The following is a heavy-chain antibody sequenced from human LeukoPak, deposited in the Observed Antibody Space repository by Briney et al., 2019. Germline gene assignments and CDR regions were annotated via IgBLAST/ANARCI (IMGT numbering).Heavy chain of an antibody. CDR1: GFTFNNYS. D-gene: IGHD2-2*01. J-gene: IGHJ4*02. CDR2: ISRSSSYI. V-gene: IGHV3-21*06. CDR3: ARAKVDCSSTSCRAYYLDY. Sequence: GGSLRLSCAASGFTFNNYSMNWVRQAPGKGLEWVSSISRSSSYIYSADSVKGRFIISRDNAKNSLYLQMNSLRAEDTAVYYCARAKVDCSSTSCRAYYLDYWRQGTLVTVSS.